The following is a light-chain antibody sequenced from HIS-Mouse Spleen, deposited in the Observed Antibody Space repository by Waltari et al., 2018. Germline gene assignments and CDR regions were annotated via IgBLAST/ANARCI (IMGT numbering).Light chain of an antibody. Sequence: QSALTQPPSVSGSPGQSVTISCTGTSSDVGSYNRVSWYQQPPGTAPKRMIYEVSNRPSGVPDRLSGSKSGNTASLTIAGLQAEDEADYYCSLYTSSSTLVFGGGTKLTVL. CDR2: EVS. CDR3: SLYTSSSTLV. J-gene: IGLJ2*01. CDR1: SSDVGSYNR. V-gene: IGLV2-18*01.